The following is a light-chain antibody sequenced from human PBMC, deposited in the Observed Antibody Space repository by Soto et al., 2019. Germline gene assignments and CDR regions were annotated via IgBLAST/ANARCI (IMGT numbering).Light chain of an antibody. CDR3: QQYGSSPL. CDR2: GAS. Sequence: EIVLAQSPGTLSLSPGERATLSCRASQSVTNSFLAWYQQKPGQAPRLLIYGASRRATGIPDRFSGSGSGTDFTLTISRLEPEDFAVYYCQQYGSSPLFGQGTRLEI. CDR1: QSVTNSF. J-gene: IGKJ5*01. V-gene: IGKV3-20*01.